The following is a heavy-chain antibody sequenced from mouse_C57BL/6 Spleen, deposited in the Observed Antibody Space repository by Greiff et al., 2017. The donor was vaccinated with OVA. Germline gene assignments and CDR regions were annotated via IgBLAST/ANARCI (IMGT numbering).Heavy chain of an antibody. CDR2: ISSGSSTI. CDR1: GFTFSDYG. CDR3: AKNYYGSRRGYFDV. J-gene: IGHJ1*03. V-gene: IGHV5-17*01. D-gene: IGHD1-1*01. Sequence: EVQVVESGGGLVKPGGSLKLSCAASGFTFSDYGMHWVRQAPEKGLEWVAYISSGSSTIYYADTVKGRFTISRDNAKNTLFLQMTSLRSEDTAMYYCAKNYYGSRRGYFDVWGTGTTVTVSS.